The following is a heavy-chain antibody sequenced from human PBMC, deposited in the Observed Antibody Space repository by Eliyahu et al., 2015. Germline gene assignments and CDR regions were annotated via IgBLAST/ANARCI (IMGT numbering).Heavy chain of an antibody. CDR3: ATNLPTHSGRWYAGH. CDR1: GDTFIGNY. CDR2: VDPEDGET. J-gene: IGHJ4*02. Sequence: EVQLVQSGAEVKKPGATXXISCKVSGDTFIGNYIHWIQQAPGKGLEWVXLVDPEDGETIYTEKFKGRLTITADTSIDTAYMELTSLRSDDTAMYYCATNLPTHSGRWYAGHWGQGTLVTVSS. V-gene: IGHV1-69-2*01. D-gene: IGHD6-13*01.